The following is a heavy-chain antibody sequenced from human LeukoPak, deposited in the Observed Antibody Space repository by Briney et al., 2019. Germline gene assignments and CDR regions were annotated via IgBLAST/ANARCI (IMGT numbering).Heavy chain of an antibody. D-gene: IGHD3-10*01. J-gene: IGHJ4*02. CDR1: LFTFLPYP. Sequence: GGSLSLSFASSLFTFLPYPMSSLRQPPAKGLEWVSVISASGDITSYADSVKGRLTISRDNSKNTVYLQMNSLRVEDTAVYYCAKDSIPRRGSGNYFDYWGKGTLVTVSS. CDR2: ISASGDIT. V-gene: IGHV3-23*01. CDR3: AKDSIPRRGSGNYFDY.